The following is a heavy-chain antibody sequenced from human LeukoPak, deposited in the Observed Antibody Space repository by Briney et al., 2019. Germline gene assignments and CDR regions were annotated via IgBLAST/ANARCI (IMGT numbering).Heavy chain of an antibody. D-gene: IGHD3-3*01. CDR1: GFTFSSYS. CDR2: ISSSSSTI. J-gene: IGHJ6*02. CDR3: ARDQQGITIFGVRSSNRNYGMDV. Sequence: PGGSLRLSSAASGFTFSSYSMNWVRQAPGKGLEWVSYISSSSSTIYYADSVKGRFTISRDNAKNSLYLQMNSLRAEDTAVYYCARDQQGITIFGVRSSNRNYGMDVWGQGTTVTVSS. V-gene: IGHV3-48*01.